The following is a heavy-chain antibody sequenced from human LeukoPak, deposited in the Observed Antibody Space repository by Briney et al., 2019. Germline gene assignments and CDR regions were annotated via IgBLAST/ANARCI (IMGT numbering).Heavy chain of an antibody. CDR3: AKYCSGGSCYYDAFDI. Sequence: SETLSLTCTVSGGSISSGDYYWSWIRQPPGKGLEWIGYIYYSGSTYYNPSPKSRVTISVDTSKNQFSLKLSSVTAADTAVYYCAKYCSGGSCYYDAFDIWGQGTMVTVSS. D-gene: IGHD2-15*01. CDR2: IYYSGST. V-gene: IGHV4-30-4*01. CDR1: GGSISSGDYY. J-gene: IGHJ3*02.